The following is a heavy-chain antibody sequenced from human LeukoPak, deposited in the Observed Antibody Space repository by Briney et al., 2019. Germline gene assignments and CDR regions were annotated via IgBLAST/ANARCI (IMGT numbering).Heavy chain of an antibody. CDR2: STHTGNT. D-gene: IGHD2-2*01. CDR3: ARGRTGAAALDF. CDR1: GGPFSGHY. Sequence: PSETLSLTCAVYGGPFSGHYWTWIRQAPGKGLEGIGESTHTGNTNYNPSLKSRVTISVDTSKNQFSLKLTSVSAADTAVYYCARGRTGAAALDFWGPGTLITVSS. V-gene: IGHV4-34*01. J-gene: IGHJ4*02.